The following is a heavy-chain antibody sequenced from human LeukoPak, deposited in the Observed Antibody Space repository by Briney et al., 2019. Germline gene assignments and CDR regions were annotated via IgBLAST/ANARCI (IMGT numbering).Heavy chain of an antibody. CDR1: GYTFTGYY. D-gene: IGHD2-15*01. CDR2: INPNSGGT. CDR3: ARVEAYCSGGSCRYFDY. J-gene: IGHJ4*02. Sequence: ASVTVSCKASGYTFTGYYMHWVRQAPGQGLEWMGWINPNSGGTNYAQKFQGRVTMTRDTSISTAYMELSRLRSDDTAVYYCARVEAYCSGGSCRYFDYWGQGTLVTVSS. V-gene: IGHV1-2*02.